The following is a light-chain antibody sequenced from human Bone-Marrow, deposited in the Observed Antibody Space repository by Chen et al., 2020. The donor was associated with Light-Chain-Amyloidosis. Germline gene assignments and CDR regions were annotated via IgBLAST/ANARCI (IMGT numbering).Light chain of an antibody. CDR2: RDT. V-gene: IGLV3-25*03. CDR1: DLPTKY. Sequence: SYALTHPPSVSVSPGQTARITCSGDDLPTKYAYWYQQKPGQAPVLVIHRDTERPSGISERFSGSSSGTTATLTISGVQAEDEADYHCQSADSSGTYEVIFGGGTKLTV. J-gene: IGLJ2*01. CDR3: QSADSSGTYEVI.